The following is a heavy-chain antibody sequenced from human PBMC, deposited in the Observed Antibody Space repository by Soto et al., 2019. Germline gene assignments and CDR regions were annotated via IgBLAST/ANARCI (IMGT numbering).Heavy chain of an antibody. CDR2: VYYSGST. D-gene: IGHD6-6*01. CDR1: GGSISSYY. CDR3: ARGYSSYYVRFDP. V-gene: IGHV4-59*08. Sequence: QVQLQESGPGLVKPSETLSLTCTVSGGSISSYYWSWIRQPPGKGLEWIGNVYYSGSTNYNPSLKSRVTKSVDKSKNQSSMKLSSVTAADTAVYYCARGYSSYYVRFDPWGQGTLVTVSS. J-gene: IGHJ5*02.